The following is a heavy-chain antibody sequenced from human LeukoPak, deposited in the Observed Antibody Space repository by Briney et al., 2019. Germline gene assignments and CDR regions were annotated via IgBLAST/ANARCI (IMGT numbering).Heavy chain of an antibody. V-gene: IGHV3-23*01. CDR1: GFTFRSHA. Sequence: GGSLRLSCVGSGFTFRSHAMSWIRQAPEKGLEFVSGIYENGGTTYYADSVKGRFSISRDNSKNTLYLQMDSLRGEDTAVYYCAKDFRIGYSAHFDYWGQGALVTVSS. CDR3: AKDFRIGYSAHFDY. J-gene: IGHJ4*02. D-gene: IGHD2-21*01. CDR2: IYENGGTT.